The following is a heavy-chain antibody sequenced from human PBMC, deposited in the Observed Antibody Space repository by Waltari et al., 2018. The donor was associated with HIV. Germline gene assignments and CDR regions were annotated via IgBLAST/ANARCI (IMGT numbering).Heavy chain of an antibody. J-gene: IGHJ4*02. D-gene: IGHD6-19*01. CDR3: ARDRIMAVAGAIFDY. CDR1: GYTFTRYY. Sequence: QAQLVKSGADVKKPGASVKVSCKASGYTFTRYYMHWVRQAPGQGLEWMGMIKPSGSTSYAQKFQGRVTMTRDTSTSTVYMELSSLRSEDTAVYYCARDRIMAVAGAIFDYWGQGTLVTVSS. V-gene: IGHV1-46*01. CDR2: IKPSGST.